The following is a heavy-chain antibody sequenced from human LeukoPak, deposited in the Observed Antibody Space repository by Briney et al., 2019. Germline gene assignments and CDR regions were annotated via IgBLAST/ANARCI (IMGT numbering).Heavy chain of an antibody. Sequence: SETLSLTCTVSGGSISTYYWNWIRQPPGKGLEWIGYISNTGITTYNPSLKSRVTISVDTSKSQFSLKLSSVTAADTAVYYCARSGGYSSSWSLWGQGTLVTVYS. V-gene: IGHV4-59*01. CDR3: ARSGGYSSSWSL. CDR2: ISNTGIT. CDR1: GGSISTYY. J-gene: IGHJ4*02. D-gene: IGHD6-13*01.